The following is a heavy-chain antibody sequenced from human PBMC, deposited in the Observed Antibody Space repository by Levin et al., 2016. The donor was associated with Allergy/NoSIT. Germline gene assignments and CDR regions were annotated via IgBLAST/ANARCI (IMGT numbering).Heavy chain of an antibody. CDR2: VYFGGNT. J-gene: IGHJ5*02. CDR3: ARMADGYIGHLYVDP. D-gene: IGHD5-24*01. V-gene: IGHV4-39*01. Sequence: RQAPGKGLEWIGSVYFGGNTYQNPSLKSRVTIFVEMSKNQFSLELNSVTAADTAVYYCARMADGYIGHLYVDPWGQGTLVTVSS.